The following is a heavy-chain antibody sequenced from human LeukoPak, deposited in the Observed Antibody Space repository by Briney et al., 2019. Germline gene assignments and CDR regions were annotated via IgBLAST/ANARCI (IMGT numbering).Heavy chain of an antibody. V-gene: IGHV3-53*01. CDR3: ARGGDGFDL. CDR1: GLNVSDSY. CDR2: LYSGGHT. Sequence: PGGSLRLSCAASGLNVSDSYMSWARQAPGKGLEWVSVLYSGGHTYYAASVRGRFTISRDHSKNTLYLQMNSLRVEDTAIYYCARGGDGFDLWGQGTMVTVSS. J-gene: IGHJ3*01.